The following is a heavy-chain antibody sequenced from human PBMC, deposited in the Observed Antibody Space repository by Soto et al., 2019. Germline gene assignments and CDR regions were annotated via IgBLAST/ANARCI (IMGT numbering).Heavy chain of an antibody. Sequence: TETLSLTCAVSGGSSSSSNWWSFVRQPPGKGLEWIGEIYHSGSTNYNPSLKSRVTISVDKSKNQFSLKLSSVTAADTAVYYCARGEGYCSSTSCYGDYYYYYGMDVWGQGTTVTVSS. CDR1: GGSSSSSNW. D-gene: IGHD2-2*01. J-gene: IGHJ6*02. V-gene: IGHV4-4*02. CDR2: IYHSGST. CDR3: ARGEGYCSSTSCYGDYYYYYGMDV.